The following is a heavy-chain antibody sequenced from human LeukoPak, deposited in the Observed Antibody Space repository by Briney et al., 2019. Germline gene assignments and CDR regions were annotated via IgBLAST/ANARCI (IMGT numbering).Heavy chain of an antibody. J-gene: IGHJ6*03. V-gene: IGHV4-61*02. D-gene: IGHD6-13*01. CDR2: IFTSGST. Sequence: SETLSLTCTVSGGSISSGSYYWSWIRQPAGKGLEWIGRIFTSGSTKYNPSLKSRVTISADTSKNQFSLKLSSVTAADTAVYYCARSVFQRGAAAGRYYYYYYMDVWGKGTTVTISS. CDR1: GGSISSGSYY. CDR3: ARSVFQRGAAAGRYYYYYYMDV.